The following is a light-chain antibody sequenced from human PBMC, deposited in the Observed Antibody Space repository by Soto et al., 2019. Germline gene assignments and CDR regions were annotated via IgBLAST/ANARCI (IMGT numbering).Light chain of an antibody. Sequence: DIQMTQSPSTMSGSVGDIVSITCRASQTISSWLAWYQQKTGKAPKLLIYKASTLKSGVPSRFSGSGSGTELTLTISSLQPDDFATYYCQHYSEAFGQGTKVDIK. CDR1: QTISSW. CDR2: KAS. J-gene: IGKJ1*01. CDR3: QHYSEA. V-gene: IGKV1-5*03.